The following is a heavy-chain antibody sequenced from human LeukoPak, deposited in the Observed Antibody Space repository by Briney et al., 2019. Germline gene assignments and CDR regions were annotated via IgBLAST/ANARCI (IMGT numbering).Heavy chain of an antibody. CDR2: ISSSSSYI. D-gene: IGHD5-12*01. CDR3: ARAEGYGAIDY. J-gene: IGHJ4*02. CDR1: GFTFSSHS. Sequence: GGSLRLSCAASGFTFSSHSMNWVRQAPGKGLEWVSSISSSSSYIYYADSVKGRFTISRDNAKNSLYLQMNSLRAEDTALYYCARAEGYGAIDYWGQETLVIVSS. V-gene: IGHV3-21*01.